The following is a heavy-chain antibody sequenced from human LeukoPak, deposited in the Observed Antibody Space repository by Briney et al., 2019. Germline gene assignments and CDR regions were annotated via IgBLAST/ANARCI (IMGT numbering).Heavy chain of an antibody. CDR2: INPNSGGT. V-gene: IGHV1-2*02. CDR1: GYTFTGYY. J-gene: IGHJ5*02. CDR3: ARALGYCSSTSCVAWFDP. D-gene: IGHD2-2*01. Sequence: GASVKVSCKASGYTFTGYYMHWVRQAPGQGLEWMGWINPNSGGTNYAQKFQGRVTMTRDTSISTAYMELSRLRSDDTAVYYCARALGYCSSTSCVAWFDPWGQGTMVTVSS.